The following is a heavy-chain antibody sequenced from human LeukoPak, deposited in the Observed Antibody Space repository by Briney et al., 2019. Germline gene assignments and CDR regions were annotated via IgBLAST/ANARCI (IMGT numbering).Heavy chain of an antibody. Sequence: TGGSLRLSCAASGFTFSTSWMNWVRQAPGKGPVWVSRINGDGSITTYADSVKGRFTISRDNAKNALSLQMNSLRAEDTAVYYCRYGSSSGDYWGQGTLVTVSS. D-gene: IGHD6-6*01. CDR2: INGDGSIT. J-gene: IGHJ4*02. CDR3: RYGSSSGDY. CDR1: GFTFSTSW. V-gene: IGHV3-74*01.